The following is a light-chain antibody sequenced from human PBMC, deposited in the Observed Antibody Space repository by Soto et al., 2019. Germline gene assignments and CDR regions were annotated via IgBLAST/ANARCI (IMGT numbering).Light chain of an antibody. V-gene: IGKV1-39*01. CDR3: HQTYSPPQT. CDR2: SAS. Sequence: DIQMTQSPSSLSASVGDRVTITCLAVQTVTYYLNWYQHKPGKAPKLLIYSASTLQTGVPSRFSGSGSGTYFTLTITSLQPKDIGHSYCHQTYSPPQTFGQPNTVQIQ. J-gene: IGKJ1*01. CDR1: QTVTYY.